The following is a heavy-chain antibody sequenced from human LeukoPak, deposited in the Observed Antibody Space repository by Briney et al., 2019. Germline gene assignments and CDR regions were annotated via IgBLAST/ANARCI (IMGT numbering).Heavy chain of an antibody. V-gene: IGHV3-66*01. J-gene: IGHJ4*02. CDR3: VRDFHDY. CDR1: TFTVSANY. CDR2: IYKDGST. Sequence: GGSLRLSCAASTFTVSANYMSWVRQAPGKGLEWVSVIYKDGSTYYADSVKGRFTISRDNPKNTVFLQINNLRVEDTAVYYCVRDFHDYRGQGTLVTVSS.